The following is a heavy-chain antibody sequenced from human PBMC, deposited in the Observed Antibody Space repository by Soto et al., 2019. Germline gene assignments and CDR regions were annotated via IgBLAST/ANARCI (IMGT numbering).Heavy chain of an antibody. Sequence: QVQLVQSGAEVKKPGSSVKVSCMASGGTFNTFAISWVRQAPGQGLECMGGIIPMFGTAHYAQKIQGRVTITADESTRTVYMGLSSLRSEDTAVYYCARFSPPRGYYAYWGQGTLVTVSS. D-gene: IGHD3-22*01. CDR3: ARFSPPRGYYAY. J-gene: IGHJ4*02. V-gene: IGHV1-69*01. CDR1: GGTFNTFA. CDR2: IIPMFGTA.